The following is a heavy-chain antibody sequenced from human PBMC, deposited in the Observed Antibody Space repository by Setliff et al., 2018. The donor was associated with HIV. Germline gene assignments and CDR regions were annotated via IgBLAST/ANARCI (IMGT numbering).Heavy chain of an antibody. CDR2: FIPVLDIT. CDR1: GGTSSTYA. V-gene: IGHV1-69*10. J-gene: IGHJ5*02. Sequence: SVKVSCKASGGTSSTYAINWVRQAPGQGLEWMGQFIPVLDITNYAQKFQGRVTITTDESTSTAYMDLSSLRADDTAVYYCVRGYRSAWNSWFDAWGQGTRVTVSS. CDR3: VRGYRSAWNSWFDA. D-gene: IGHD6-19*01.